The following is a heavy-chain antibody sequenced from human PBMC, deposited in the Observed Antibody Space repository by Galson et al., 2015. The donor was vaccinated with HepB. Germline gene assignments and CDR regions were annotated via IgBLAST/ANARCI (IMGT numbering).Heavy chain of an antibody. CDR2: IIPIFGTA. CDR1: GGTFSSYA. D-gene: IGHD1-1*01. CDR3: ARHWRGSTYYYYGMDV. Sequence: SVKVSCKASGGTFSSYAISWVRQAPGQGLEWMGGIIPIFGTANYAQKFQGRVTITADESTSTAYMELSSLRSEDTAVYYCARHWRGSTYYYYGMDVWGQGTTVTVSS. V-gene: IGHV1-69*13. J-gene: IGHJ6*02.